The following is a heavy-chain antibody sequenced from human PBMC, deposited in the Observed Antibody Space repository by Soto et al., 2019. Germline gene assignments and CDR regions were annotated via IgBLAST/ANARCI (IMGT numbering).Heavy chain of an antibody. D-gene: IGHD1-7*01. V-gene: IGHV4-34*01. Sequence: SETLSLTCAVYGGSFSGYYWSWIRQPPGKGLEWIGEINHRGSTNYNPSLKSRVTISVDTSKNQFSLKRSSVTAADTAVYYCARDGKELELRAFDIWGQGTMVTVSS. CDR2: INHRGST. CDR3: ARDGKELELRAFDI. CDR1: GGSFSGYY. J-gene: IGHJ3*02.